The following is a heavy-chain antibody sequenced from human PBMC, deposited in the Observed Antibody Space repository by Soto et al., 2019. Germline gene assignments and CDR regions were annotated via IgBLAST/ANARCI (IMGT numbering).Heavy chain of an antibody. CDR3: ARQASYWHGGGGWLDP. J-gene: IGHJ5*02. V-gene: IGHV3-13*01. CDR2: IGTLHDT. D-gene: IGHD2-8*02. Sequence: EVQLVESGGGLVQPGGSLRLSCAASGFTFSASDMHWVRQAAGKGLEWVSAIGTLHDTYYPDSVKGRFTISRDNAKNSLYFQMNSLGAGDTAVYYCARQASYWHGGGGWLDPWGQGTLVTVSS. CDR1: GFTFSASD.